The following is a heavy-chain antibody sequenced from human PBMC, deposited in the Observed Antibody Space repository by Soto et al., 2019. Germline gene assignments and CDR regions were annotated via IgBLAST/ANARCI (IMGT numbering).Heavy chain of an antibody. D-gene: IGHD3-10*01. V-gene: IGHV1-3*01. CDR2: INAGNGNT. CDR1: GYTFTSYA. Sequence: ASVKVSCKASGYTFTSYAMHWVRQAPGQRLEWKGWINAGNGNTKYSQKFQGRVTITRDTSASTAYMELSSLRSEDTAVYYCASGGPMDDAFDIWGQGTMVTVSS. CDR3: ASGGPMDDAFDI. J-gene: IGHJ3*02.